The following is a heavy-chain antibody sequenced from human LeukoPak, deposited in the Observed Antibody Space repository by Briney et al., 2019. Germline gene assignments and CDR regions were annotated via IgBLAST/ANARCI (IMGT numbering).Heavy chain of an antibody. CDR3: ARDLLNWGGVDY. CDR2: IYYSGST. J-gene: IGHJ4*02. CDR1: GGSITSGY. D-gene: IGHD7-27*01. V-gene: IGHV4-59*01. Sequence: SETLSLTCTVFGGSITSGYWGWIRQPPGKGLEWIGYIYYSGSTNYNPSLKSRVTISVDTSKNQFSLKLSSVTAADTAVYYCARDLLNWGGVDYWGQGTLVTVSS.